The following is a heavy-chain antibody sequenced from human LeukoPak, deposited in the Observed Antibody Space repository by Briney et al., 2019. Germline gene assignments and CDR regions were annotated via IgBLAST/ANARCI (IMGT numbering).Heavy chain of an antibody. CDR1: GFTFSSYA. CDR3: TRVGSSSHFDY. D-gene: IGHD6-13*01. V-gene: IGHV3-30*04. CDR2: ISSDGINK. J-gene: IGHJ4*02. Sequence: PGTSLRLSCAASGFTFSSYAMHWARQAPGKGLEWVAVISSDGINKYYAASVKGRFTISRDNSKNTLYLQMNSLRAEDTAVYYCTRVGSSSHFDYWGQGTLVTVSS.